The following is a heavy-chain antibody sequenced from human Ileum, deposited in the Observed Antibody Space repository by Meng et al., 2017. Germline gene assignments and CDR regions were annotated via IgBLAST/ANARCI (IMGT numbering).Heavy chain of an antibody. CDR2: TYPGDSAS. V-gene: IGHV5-51*01. J-gene: IGHJ4*02. D-gene: IGHD3-10*01. CDR3: ARAAKPDNYYDSGSSYNY. CDR1: GFDFSSYE. Sequence: GESLKISCAASGFDFSSYEMHWVRQAPGKGLEWMATTYPGDSASRYSPSFQGQVTISVDKSIRTAYLQWSSLKASDTAMYYCARAAKPDNYYDSGSSYNYWGQGTLVTVSS.